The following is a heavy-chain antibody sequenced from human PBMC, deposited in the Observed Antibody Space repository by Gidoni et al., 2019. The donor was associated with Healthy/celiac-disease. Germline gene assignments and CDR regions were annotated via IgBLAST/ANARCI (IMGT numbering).Heavy chain of an antibody. J-gene: IGHJ4*02. D-gene: IGHD1-26*01. CDR3: ARKGGTCATTLFDY. CDR2: IIPIFGTA. Sequence: QVQLVQSGTGVKKPGSSVTVSCKASGGTFSSYAISWVRQAPGQGIAWMGGIIPIFGTATSAQTFQGRVTITADKSTSTAYMDLSSLRSEDTAVYYCARKGGTCATTLFDYWGQGTLVTVSS. CDR1: GGTFSSYA. V-gene: IGHV1-69*06.